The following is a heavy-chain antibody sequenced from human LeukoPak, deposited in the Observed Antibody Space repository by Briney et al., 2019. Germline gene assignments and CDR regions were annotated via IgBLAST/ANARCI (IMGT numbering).Heavy chain of an antibody. CDR3: ARIGSDNWNDRGSDY. D-gene: IGHD1-20*01. Sequence: GGSLRLSCAASGFTFSSYEMNWVRQAPGKGLEWVSYIGSSGSTIYYADSVKGRFTISRDNAKNSLYLQMNSLRAEDTAVYYCARIGSDNWNDRGSDYWGQGTLVTVSS. V-gene: IGHV3-48*03. CDR2: IGSSGSTI. J-gene: IGHJ4*02. CDR1: GFTFSSYE.